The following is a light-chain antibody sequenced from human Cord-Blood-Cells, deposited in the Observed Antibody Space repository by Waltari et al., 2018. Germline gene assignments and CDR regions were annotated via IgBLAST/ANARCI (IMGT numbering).Light chain of an antibody. J-gene: IGKJ2*03. CDR3: QQNHSTRYS. CDR2: AAS. V-gene: IGKV1-39*01. Sequence: DIQMTQSPSSLSASVGDRVTITCRASQSISSYLNWYQQKPGKAPKLLIYAASSLPSGVASRFRSSGSGTDFTRTLSSLHPEYFATYYCQQNHSTRYSFGQWAKMEI. CDR1: QSISSY.